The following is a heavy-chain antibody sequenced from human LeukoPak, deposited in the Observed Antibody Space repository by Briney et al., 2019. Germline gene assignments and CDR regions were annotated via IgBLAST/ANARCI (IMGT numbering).Heavy chain of an antibody. D-gene: IGHD4-17*01. CDR2: INHSGST. J-gene: IGHJ6*03. V-gene: IGHV4-34*01. CDR1: GGSFSGYY. Sequence: PSETLSLTCAVYGGSFSGYYWSWIRQPPGKGLEWIRGINHSGSTNYNPSLKSRVTISVDTSKNQFSLKLSSVTAADTAVYYCARAYGVPLWSYYYYMDVWGTGTTVTVSS. CDR3: ARAYGVPLWSYYYYMDV.